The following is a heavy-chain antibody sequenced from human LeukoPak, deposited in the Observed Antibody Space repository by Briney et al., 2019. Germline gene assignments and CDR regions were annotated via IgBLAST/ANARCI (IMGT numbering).Heavy chain of an antibody. CDR2: INHSGST. CDR3: ARLVYYCGSGSDYKWYFDY. Sequence: PSETLSLTCAVYGGSFSGYYWSWIRQPPGQGLEWIGEINHSGSTNYNPSLKSRVTISVDTSKNQFSLKLSSVSAADTAVYYCARLVYYCGSGSDYKWYFDYWGQGTLVTVSS. D-gene: IGHD3-10*01. J-gene: IGHJ4*02. V-gene: IGHV4-34*01. CDR1: GGSFSGYY.